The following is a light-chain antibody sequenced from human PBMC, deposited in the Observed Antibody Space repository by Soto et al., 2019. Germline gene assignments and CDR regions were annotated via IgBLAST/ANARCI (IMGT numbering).Light chain of an antibody. CDR3: QQYNSYSRT. Sequence: DIQMTPSPSTLSASVGARVPITCRASQSISSWLAWYQQKPGKAPKLLIYKASSLESGVPSRFSGSGSVTEFTLTNSSLQPDDFATYYCQQYNSYSRTFGQGTKVEIK. V-gene: IGKV1-5*03. CDR1: QSISSW. CDR2: KAS. J-gene: IGKJ1*01.